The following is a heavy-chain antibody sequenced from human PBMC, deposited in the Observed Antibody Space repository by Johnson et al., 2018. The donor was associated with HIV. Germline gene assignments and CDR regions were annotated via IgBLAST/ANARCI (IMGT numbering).Heavy chain of an antibody. V-gene: IGHV3-30*04. CDR1: GFTFSSYT. Sequence: QVQLVESGGGVVQPGRSLRLSCVASGFTFSSYTMHWVRQAPGKGLEWVAVISYDGSNKYYADSVKGRFTISRDNSKNTLYLQMNSLRAEDTAVYYCASGDDDGFWGRGTLVTVSS. J-gene: IGHJ4*03. D-gene: IGHD5-12*01. CDR2: ISYDGSNK. CDR3: ASGDDDGF.